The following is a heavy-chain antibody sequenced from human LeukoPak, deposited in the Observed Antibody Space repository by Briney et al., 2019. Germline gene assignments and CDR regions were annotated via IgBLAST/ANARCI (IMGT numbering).Heavy chain of an antibody. CDR3: VKDVTAVVTAVDY. CDR2: ISGSGGST. Sequence: TGGSLRLSCAASGFTFSSYAMSWVRQAPGKGLDWVSAISGSGGSTYYADSVKGRFTISRDNSKNTLYLQMNSLRAEDTAVYYCVKDVTAVVTAVDYWGQGTLVTVSS. CDR1: GFTFSSYA. D-gene: IGHD5-18*01. V-gene: IGHV3-23*01. J-gene: IGHJ4*02.